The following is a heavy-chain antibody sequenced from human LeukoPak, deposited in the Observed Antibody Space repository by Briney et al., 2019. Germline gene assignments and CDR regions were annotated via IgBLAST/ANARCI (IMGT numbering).Heavy chain of an antibody. D-gene: IGHD3-10*01. V-gene: IGHV1-18*01. J-gene: IGHJ4*02. CDR2: ISAYNGNT. CDR3: ARGAVRLLLFGDSGRKSKTYFDY. CDR1: GYTFTSYG. Sequence: GASVKVSCKASGYTFTSYGISWVRQAPGQGLEWMGWISAYNGNTNYAQKLQGRVTMTTDTSTSTAYVELRSLRSDDTAVYYCARGAVRLLLFGDSGRKSKTYFDYWGQGTLVTVSS.